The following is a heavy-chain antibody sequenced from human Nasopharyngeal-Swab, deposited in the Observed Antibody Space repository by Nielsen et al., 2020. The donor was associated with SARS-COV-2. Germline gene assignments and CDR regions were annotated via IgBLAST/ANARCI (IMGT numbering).Heavy chain of an antibody. CDR2: INHSGST. Sequence: SETLSLTCDVYGGSFSGYYWSWIRQPPGKGLEWIGEINHSGSTNYNRSLKSRVTISVDTSKNQFSLKLSSVTAADTAVYYCARVSITGTTRPAFDYWGQGTLVTVSS. D-gene: IGHD1-7*01. CDR1: GGSFSGYY. V-gene: IGHV4-34*01. CDR3: ARVSITGTTRPAFDY. J-gene: IGHJ4*02.